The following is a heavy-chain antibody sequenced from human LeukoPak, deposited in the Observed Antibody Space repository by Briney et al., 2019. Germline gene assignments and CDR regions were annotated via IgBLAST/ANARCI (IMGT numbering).Heavy chain of an antibody. V-gene: IGHV3-23*01. CDR1: GFTFSSYV. CDR2: ISGSGGST. Sequence: GGSLRLSCAASGFTFSSYVMSWVRQAPGKGLEWVSAISGSGGSTYYADSVKGRFTISRDNSKNTLYLQMNSLRAEDTAVYYCAKDRGSTRSNSPFDYWGQGTLVTVSS. J-gene: IGHJ4*02. CDR3: AKDRGSTRSNSPFDY. D-gene: IGHD2-2*01.